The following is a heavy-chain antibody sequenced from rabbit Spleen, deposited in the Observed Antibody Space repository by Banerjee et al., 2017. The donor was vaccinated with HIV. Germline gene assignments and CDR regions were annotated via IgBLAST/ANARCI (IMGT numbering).Heavy chain of an antibody. D-gene: IGHD2-1*01. V-gene: IGHV1S43*01. J-gene: IGHJ6*01. CDR3: AIASMTLVITDL. Sequence: QAQLEESGGDLVKPGGTMTLTCKASGIDFSSSYYMCWVRQAPGKGLEWIACIGIDSGLTWYASWVNGRFSISKITSLTTVTLLMTGLTAADTAPYFCAIASMTLVITDLWAPGTLFTVS. CDR1: GIDFSSSYY. CDR2: IGIDSGLT.